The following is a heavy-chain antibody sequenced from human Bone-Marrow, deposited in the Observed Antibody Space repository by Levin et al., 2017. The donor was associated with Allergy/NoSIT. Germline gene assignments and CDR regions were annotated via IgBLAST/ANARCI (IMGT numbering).Heavy chain of an antibody. V-gene: IGHV4-30-4*08. J-gene: IGHJ5*01. Sequence: SQTLSLTCAVSGASISRDDFYWSWVRRSPGKGLEWIGYIYYNGSAYYNPSLKSRVTISEDRSGNQFSLKMRSVGVADAGVYFCARVEWRATVGLRGNWFDSWGPGTLITVS. D-gene: IGHD3-3*01. CDR2: IYYNGSA. CDR1: GASISRDDFY. CDR3: ARVEWRATVGLRGNWFDS.